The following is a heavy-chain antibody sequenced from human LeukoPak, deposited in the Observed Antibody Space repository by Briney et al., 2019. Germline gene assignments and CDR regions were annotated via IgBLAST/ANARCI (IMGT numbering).Heavy chain of an antibody. Sequence: GASVTVSCKPSGYTFIDYFIHWVRQAPGQGLEWMGRLNPNNGDTYYAQHLQGRVTMTRNTSISTAYMELSRLTSDDTAVYYCARDLSSTSNWEFDYWGQGTLVTVSS. V-gene: IGHV1-2*06. CDR2: LNPNNGDT. CDR1: GYTFIDYF. D-gene: IGHD7-27*01. J-gene: IGHJ4*02. CDR3: ARDLSSTSNWEFDY.